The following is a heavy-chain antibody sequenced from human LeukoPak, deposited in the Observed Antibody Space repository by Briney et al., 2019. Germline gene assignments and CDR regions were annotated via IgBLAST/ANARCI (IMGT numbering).Heavy chain of an antibody. CDR3: ARTTVTTYYYYGMDV. J-gene: IGHJ6*02. Sequence: SETLSLTCTVSGGSISSYYWSWIRQPPGKGLEWIGYIYYSGSTNSNPSLKSRVTISVDTSKNQFSLKLSSVTAADTAVYYCARTTVTTYYYYGMDVWGQGPRSPSP. D-gene: IGHD4-17*01. CDR2: IYYSGST. V-gene: IGHV4-59*01. CDR1: GGSISSYY.